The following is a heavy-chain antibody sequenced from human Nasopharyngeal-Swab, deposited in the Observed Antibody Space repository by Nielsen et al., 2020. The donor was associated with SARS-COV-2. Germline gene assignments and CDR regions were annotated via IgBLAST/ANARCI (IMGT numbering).Heavy chain of an antibody. Sequence: GESLKISCAASGFTFSSYGMHWVRQAPGKGLEWVAVIWYDGSNKYYADSVKGRFTISRDNSKNTLYLQMNSLRAEDTAVYYCARDVMVRGVIAHYYHYGMDVWGQGTTVAVSS. CDR3: ARDVMVRGVIAHYYHYGMDV. CDR2: IWYDGSNK. D-gene: IGHD3-10*01. J-gene: IGHJ6*02. V-gene: IGHV3-33*01. CDR1: GFTFSSYG.